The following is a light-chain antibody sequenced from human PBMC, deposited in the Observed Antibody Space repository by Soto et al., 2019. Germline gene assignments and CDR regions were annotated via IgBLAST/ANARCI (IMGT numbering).Light chain of an antibody. CDR2: GAS. V-gene: IGKV3-15*01. CDR1: RGVSSN. Sequence: EMVMTQSPATLSVSPGERATLSCRASRGVSSNLAWYQQKPGQAPRLLICGASTRATGIPAMLSGSGSGTEFTLTISSLQSEDFAVYSCQQYNNWHPWTFGQGTKVDIK. J-gene: IGKJ1*01. CDR3: QQYNNWHPWT.